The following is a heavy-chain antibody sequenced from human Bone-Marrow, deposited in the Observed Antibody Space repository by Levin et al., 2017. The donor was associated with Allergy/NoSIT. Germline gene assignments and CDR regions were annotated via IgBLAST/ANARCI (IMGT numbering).Heavy chain of an antibody. CDR2: ISYDGSNK. CDR1: GFTFSSYA. V-gene: IGHV3-30-3*01. J-gene: IGHJ6*02. CDR3: ARGEGGYDFWSGYV. D-gene: IGHD3-3*01. Sequence: PGGSLRLSCAASGFTFSSYAMHWVRQAPGKGLEWVAVISYDGSNKYYADSVKGRFTISRDNSKNTLYLQMNSLRAEDTAVYYCARGEGGYDFWSGYVWGQGTTVTVSS.